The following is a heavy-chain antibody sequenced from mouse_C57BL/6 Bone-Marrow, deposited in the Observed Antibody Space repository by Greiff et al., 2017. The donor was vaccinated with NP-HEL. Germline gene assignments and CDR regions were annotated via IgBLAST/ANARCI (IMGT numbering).Heavy chain of an antibody. V-gene: IGHV1-81*01. CDR2: IYPSSGNT. CDR1: GYTFTSYG. J-gene: IGHJ3*01. D-gene: IGHD1-1*02. Sequence: QVQLQQSGAELARPGASVKLSCKASGYTFTSYGISWVKQRTGQGLEWIGAIYPSSGNTYYNEKFKGKATLPADKSSSTAYMDIRSLTSADPAGFVCARANDFYYYTWFAYWGQGTLVTVSA. CDR3: ARANDFYYYTWFAY.